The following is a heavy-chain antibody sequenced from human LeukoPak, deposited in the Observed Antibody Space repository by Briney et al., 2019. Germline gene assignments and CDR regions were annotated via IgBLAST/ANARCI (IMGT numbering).Heavy chain of an antibody. J-gene: IGHJ4*02. CDR3: ARGSKQLVSPFDY. CDR1: GFTVSSNY. V-gene: IGHV3-53*01. D-gene: IGHD6-13*01. Sequence: PGGSLRLSCAASGFTVSSNYMSWVRQAPGKGLEWVSVIYSGGSTYYADSVEGRFTISRDNSKNTLYLQMNSLRAEDTAVYYCARGSKQLVSPFDYWGQGTLVTVSS. CDR2: IYSGGST.